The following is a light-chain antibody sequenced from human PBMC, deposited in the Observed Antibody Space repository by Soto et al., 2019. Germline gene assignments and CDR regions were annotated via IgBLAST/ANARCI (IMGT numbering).Light chain of an antibody. J-gene: IGKJ5*01. Sequence: EIMLTQSPDTLSVSPGEIATLACSASQSVSTNLAWYQQKLGQAPRVLIYGSSSRATGVPARFSGSGSGTEFTLTISSLQSEDSGIYYCLQDNDLPLSTFCQGTRLEIK. CDR3: LQDNDLPLST. V-gene: IGKV3-15*01. CDR2: GSS. CDR1: QSVSTN.